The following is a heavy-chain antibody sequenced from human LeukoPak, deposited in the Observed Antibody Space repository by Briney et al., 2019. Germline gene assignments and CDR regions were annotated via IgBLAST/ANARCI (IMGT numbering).Heavy chain of an antibody. CDR1: GGSISSGSYY. V-gene: IGHV4-61*02. CDR2: IYTSGST. Sequence: SETLSLTCTVSGGSISSGSYYWSWIRQPAGKGLEWIGRIYTSGSTNYNPSLKSRVTISVDTSKNQFSLKLSSVTAADTAVYYCARTYYDFWSGYYYYYMDVWRKGTTVTVSS. CDR3: ARTYYDFWSGYYYYYMDV. J-gene: IGHJ6*03. D-gene: IGHD3-3*01.